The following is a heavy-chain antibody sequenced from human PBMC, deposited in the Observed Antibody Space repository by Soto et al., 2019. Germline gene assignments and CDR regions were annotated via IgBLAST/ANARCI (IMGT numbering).Heavy chain of an antibody. D-gene: IGHD6-13*01. CDR1: GFTFSSYG. V-gene: IGHV3-30*18. CDR3: AKAESSWSIYYYSYGMDV. J-gene: IGHJ6*02. Sequence: GGSLRLSCAASGFTFSSYGMHWVRQAPGKGLEWVAVISYDGSNKYYADSVKGRFTISRDNSKDTLYLQMNSLRAEDTAVYFCAKAESSWSIYYYSYGMDVWGQGTTVTVSS. CDR2: ISYDGSNK.